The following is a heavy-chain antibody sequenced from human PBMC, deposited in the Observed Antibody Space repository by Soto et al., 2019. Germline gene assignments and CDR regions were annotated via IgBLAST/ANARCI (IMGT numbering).Heavy chain of an antibody. D-gene: IGHD4-17*01. CDR3: AKDPNGDYIGAFDS. CDR2: ISVGGGIT. Sequence: EVQLLESGGGLVRPGGSLRLSCVGSGFTFSTYVMTWVRQAPGKGLEWVSAISVGGGITKYADSVKGRFTISRDNSKNTLYLQMNSLRAEDTARYYCAKDPNGDYIGAFDSWGQGTLVTVSS. V-gene: IGHV3-23*01. CDR1: GFTFSTYV. J-gene: IGHJ4*02.